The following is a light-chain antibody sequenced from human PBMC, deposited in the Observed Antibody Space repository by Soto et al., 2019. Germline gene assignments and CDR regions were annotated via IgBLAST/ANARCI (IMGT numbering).Light chain of an antibody. Sequence: EVVMTQSPATVSVSPGEVVTLSCRASQSINNDLAWSQHKPGHPPSRLIYGPATRATGVPARFSGGGSGAEYPLTISSLPSADFAFYYCQHNNKGPAITFGGGTKVEIK. CDR1: QSINND. CDR3: QHNNKGPAIT. CDR2: GPA. J-gene: IGKJ4*01. V-gene: IGKV3-15*01.